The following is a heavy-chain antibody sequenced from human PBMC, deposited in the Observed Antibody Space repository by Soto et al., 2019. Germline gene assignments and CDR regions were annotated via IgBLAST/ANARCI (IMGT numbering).Heavy chain of an antibody. V-gene: IGHV3-23*01. Sequence: HPGGSLRLSCAASGFTFSTYLMSWVRQAPGKGLEWVSGISGSGISTYYTDSVKGRFTISRDNSKNTVFLQMNSLRDEDTAVYYCVKPPVITASYYYYDMDVWGQGTTVTVSS. CDR1: GFTFSTYL. CDR3: VKPPVITASYYYYDMDV. CDR2: ISGSGIST. D-gene: IGHD4-4*01. J-gene: IGHJ6*02.